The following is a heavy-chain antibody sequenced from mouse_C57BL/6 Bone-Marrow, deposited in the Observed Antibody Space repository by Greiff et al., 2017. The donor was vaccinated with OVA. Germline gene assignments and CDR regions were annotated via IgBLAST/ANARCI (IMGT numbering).Heavy chain of an antibody. V-gene: IGHV14-4*01. CDR3: TTYRY. J-gene: IGHJ2*01. CDR1: GFTIKDDY. CDR2: IDPENGDT. Sequence: EVKLMESGAELVRPGASVKLSCTASGFTIKDDYMHWVKQRPEQGLEWIGWIDPENGDTEYASKFQGKATITADTSSNTAYLQLSSLTSEDTAVYYCTTYRYWGQGTTLTVSS.